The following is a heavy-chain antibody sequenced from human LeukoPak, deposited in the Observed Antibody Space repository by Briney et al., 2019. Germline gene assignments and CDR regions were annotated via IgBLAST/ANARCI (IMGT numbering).Heavy chain of an antibody. CDR2: ISYDGSNK. V-gene: IGHV3-30*18. CDR3: AQDSGNPGSFDY. Sequence: GGSLRLSCAASGFTFSSYGIHWVRQAPGKGLEWVAVISYDGSNKYYADSVKGRFTISRDNSKNTLYLQMNSLRTEATAVYYCAQDSGNPGSFDYWGQGTLVTVSS. J-gene: IGHJ4*02. CDR1: GFTFSSYG. D-gene: IGHD1-26*01.